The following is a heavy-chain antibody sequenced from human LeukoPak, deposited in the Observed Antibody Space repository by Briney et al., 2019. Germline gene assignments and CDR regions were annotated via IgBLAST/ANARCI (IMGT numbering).Heavy chain of an antibody. Sequence: GGSLRLSCAASGFIFSSYWMSWVRQAPGKGLEWVANIKQDGSEKRYVDSVKGRFTISRDNANNSLFLQMNSLRAEDTAVYYCARHFPTGGHHWGQGTLVTVSS. D-gene: IGHD7-27*01. V-gene: IGHV3-7*05. CDR2: IKQDGSEK. J-gene: IGHJ5*02. CDR1: GFIFSSYW. CDR3: ARHFPTGGHH.